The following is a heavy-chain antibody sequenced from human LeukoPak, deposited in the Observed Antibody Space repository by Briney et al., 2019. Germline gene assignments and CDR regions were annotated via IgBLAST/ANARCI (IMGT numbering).Heavy chain of an antibody. CDR3: AKGGKWDVTPFDY. V-gene: IGHV3-7*03. CDR1: GFTFSSYW. Sequence: GGSLRLSCAASGFTFSSYWMSWVRQAPGKGLEWVANIKQDGSEKYYVDSVKGRFTISRDNAKNSLYLQVNSLRAEDTAVYYCAKGGKWDVTPFDYWGQGTLVTVSS. J-gene: IGHJ4*02. D-gene: IGHD1-26*01. CDR2: IKQDGSEK.